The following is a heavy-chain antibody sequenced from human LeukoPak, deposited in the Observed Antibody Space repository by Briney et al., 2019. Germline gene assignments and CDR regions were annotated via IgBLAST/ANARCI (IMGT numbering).Heavy chain of an antibody. V-gene: IGHV4-59*13. CDR3: ATLDGSGSSCEY. D-gene: IGHD3-10*01. CDR2: IDDNGRT. J-gene: IGHJ4*02. Sequence: PSETLSLTCTVSRDSITDYYWTWIRQPPGKGLEWIGYIDDNGRTTYNSSLESRVTISIDTSNSELSLKLSSATAADTAAYYCATLDGSGSSCEYWGQGVLVIVPS. CDR1: RDSITDYY.